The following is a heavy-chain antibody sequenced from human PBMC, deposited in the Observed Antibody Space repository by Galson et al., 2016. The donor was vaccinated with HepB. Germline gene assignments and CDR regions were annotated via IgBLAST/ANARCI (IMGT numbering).Heavy chain of an antibody. CDR2: ISDDGRNK. J-gene: IGHJ4*02. D-gene: IGHD3-10*01. CDR3: AKGDGSGNYYHLPDFDD. CDR1: GFTFLAYA. V-gene: IGHV3-30*18. Sequence: SLRLSCAASGFTFLAYAMHWVRQAPGKGLEWVAFISDDGRNKNYAESVRGRFTISRDNSMKTVFLQMSSLRVEDTAVYYCAKGDGSGNYYHLPDFDDWGQGARVTVSS.